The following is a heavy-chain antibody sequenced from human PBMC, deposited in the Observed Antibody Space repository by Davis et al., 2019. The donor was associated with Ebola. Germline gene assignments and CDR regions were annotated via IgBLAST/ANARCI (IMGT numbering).Heavy chain of an antibody. Sequence: PGGSLRLSCAASGFTFSSYAMHWVRQAPGKGLEWVAVISYDGSNKYYADSVKGRFTISRDNSKNTLYLQMNSLRAEDTAVYYCAKGSGYGDYVLDYWGQGTLVTVSS. D-gene: IGHD4-17*01. V-gene: IGHV3-30-3*01. J-gene: IGHJ4*02. CDR2: ISYDGSNK. CDR1: GFTFSSYA. CDR3: AKGSGYGDYVLDY.